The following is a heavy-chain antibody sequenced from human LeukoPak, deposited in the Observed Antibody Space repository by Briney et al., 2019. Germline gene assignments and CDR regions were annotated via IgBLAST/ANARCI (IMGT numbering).Heavy chain of an antibody. V-gene: IGHV4-61*02. CDR2: ISSSGST. CDR3: ARAGYYGSGSRGEGAFDI. CDR1: GDSISSGDYY. J-gene: IGHJ3*02. D-gene: IGHD3-10*01. Sequence: PSETLSLTCTVSGDSISSGDYYWSWIRQPAGKGLEWIGRISSSGSTNYNPSLKSRVTISVDTSKNQFSLKLSSVTAADTAVYYCARAGYYGSGSRGEGAFDIWGQGTMVTVSS.